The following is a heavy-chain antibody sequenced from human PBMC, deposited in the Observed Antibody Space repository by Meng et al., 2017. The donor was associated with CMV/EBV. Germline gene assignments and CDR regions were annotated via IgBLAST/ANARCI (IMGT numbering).Heavy chain of an antibody. V-gene: IGHV3-21*01. CDR3: ARDRVSYSANFDY. CDR2: ISSSSSNI. Sequence: GESLKISCAASGFTFSSYSMHWVRQAPGKGLEWVSSISSSSSNIYYADSVKGRFTISRDNAKNSLYLQMNSLRAEDTAVYYCARDRVSYSANFDYWGQGTLVTVSS. J-gene: IGHJ4*02. D-gene: IGHD5-18*01. CDR1: GFTFSSYS.